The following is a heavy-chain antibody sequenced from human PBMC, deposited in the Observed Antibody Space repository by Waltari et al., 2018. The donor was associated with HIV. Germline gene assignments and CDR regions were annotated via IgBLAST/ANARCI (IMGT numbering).Heavy chain of an antibody. CDR3: ARDPQYCSSTSCSYYFDY. CDR1: GFTFSNSA. J-gene: IGHJ4*02. Sequence: QVQLVESGGGVVQPGRSLRLSCAASGFTFSNSAMPWVRQAPGKGLEWVAVISYDGSNKYYADSVKGRFTISRDNSKNTLYLQMNSLRAEDTAVYYCARDPQYCSSTSCSYYFDYWGQGTLVTVSS. CDR2: ISYDGSNK. V-gene: IGHV3-30-3*01. D-gene: IGHD2-2*01.